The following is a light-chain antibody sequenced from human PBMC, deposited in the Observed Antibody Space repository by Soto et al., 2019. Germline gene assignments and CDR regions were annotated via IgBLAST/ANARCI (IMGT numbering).Light chain of an antibody. CDR1: TSDIGGYNY. J-gene: IGLJ2*01. CDR2: EVR. Sequence: QSVLTQPASVSGSPGQSITISCTGTTSDIGGYNYVSWYQQYPGKAPKLIIYEVRNRPSGVSNRFSASKSGNTASLTISGLQAEDEAVYYCSSYAGTNNVIFGGGTKVTVL. V-gene: IGLV2-14*01. CDR3: SSYAGTNNVI.